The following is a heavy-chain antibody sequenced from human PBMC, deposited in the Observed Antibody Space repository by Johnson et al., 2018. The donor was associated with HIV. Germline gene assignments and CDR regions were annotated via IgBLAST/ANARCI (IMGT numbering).Heavy chain of an antibody. CDR3: ARGRWLRDAFDI. CDR1: GFTVSNNY. CDR2: IYSGGTT. V-gene: IGHV3-66*02. Sequence: VQLVESGGGLVQPGGSLRLACAASGFTVSNNYMSWVRQAPGKGLEWVSIIYSGGTTNYADSVKGRFTISRDNSKNTLYLQMISLRAEDTAVYYCARGRWLRDAFDIWGQGTMVTVSS. D-gene: IGHD3-22*01. J-gene: IGHJ3*02.